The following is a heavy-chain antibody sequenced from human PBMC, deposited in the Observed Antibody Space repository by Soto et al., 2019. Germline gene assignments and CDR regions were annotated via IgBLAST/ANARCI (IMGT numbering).Heavy chain of an antibody. CDR2: ISPDNGNT. CDR1: GYTFTIYG. CDR3: AGTRYSYGSALPYYFDY. V-gene: IGHV1-18*01. J-gene: IGHJ4*02. D-gene: IGHD5-18*01. Sequence: GASVKVSCKASGYTFTIYGINWVRQAPGQGLEWMGWISPDNGNTNYAQKLQGRVTMTTDTSTSTAYMELRSLRSEDTAVYYCAGTRYSYGSALPYYFDYWGQGTLVTVSS.